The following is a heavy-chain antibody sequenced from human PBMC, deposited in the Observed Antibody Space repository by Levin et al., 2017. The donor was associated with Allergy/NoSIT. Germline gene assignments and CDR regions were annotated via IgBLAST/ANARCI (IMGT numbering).Heavy chain of an antibody. CDR2: ISYSGHT. D-gene: IGHD3-9*01. Sequence: KPSETLSLTCTVSGDSIGSSHHYWGWIRQPSGKGLEWIGSISYSGHTYSSPSLDSRITMSVDTSKNQFYLNLGSVTAADTSVFYCVRQRVFWLPLPDFDYWGQGILVTVSS. J-gene: IGHJ4*02. CDR1: GDSIGSSHHY. CDR3: VRQRVFWLPLPDFDY. V-gene: IGHV4-39*01.